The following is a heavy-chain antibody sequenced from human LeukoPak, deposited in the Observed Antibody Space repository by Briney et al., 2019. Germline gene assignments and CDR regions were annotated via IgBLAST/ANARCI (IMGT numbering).Heavy chain of an antibody. D-gene: IGHD4-17*01. Sequence: GGSLRLSCAASGFTFRNYAMSWVRQAPGKGLEWVAVISYDGSNKYYADSVKGRFTISRDNSKNTLYLQMNSLRAEDTAVYYCAKDNYGDYNYYYYGMDVWGQGTTVTVSS. CDR3: AKDNYGDYNYYYYGMDV. CDR2: ISYDGSNK. J-gene: IGHJ6*02. CDR1: GFTFRNYA. V-gene: IGHV3-30*18.